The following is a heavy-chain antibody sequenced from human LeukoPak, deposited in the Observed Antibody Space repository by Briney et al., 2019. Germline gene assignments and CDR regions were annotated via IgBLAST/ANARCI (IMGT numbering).Heavy chain of an antibody. Sequence: GGSLRLSCAASRFNVNNYWMHWVRQAPGKGLVWVSRINEDGRVTSYATSVRGRFTIFRDSVENTLHLQMNSLRAEDTAVYYCVKDFGGELDSWGQGTLVTVSS. J-gene: IGHJ5*01. D-gene: IGHD3-10*01. V-gene: IGHV3-74*01. CDR3: VKDFGGELDS. CDR2: INEDGRVT. CDR1: RFNVNNYW.